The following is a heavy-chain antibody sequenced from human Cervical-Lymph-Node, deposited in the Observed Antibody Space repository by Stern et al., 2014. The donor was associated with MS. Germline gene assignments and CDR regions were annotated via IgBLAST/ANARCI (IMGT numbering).Heavy chain of an antibody. Sequence: VQLVESGAEVKKPGESLKISCKGSGYSFTNYWIGWVRQMPGKGLEWMGSIYPGDSDTRFRPSFQGQVPIAADQSINAAYLQWSSLKASDTAIYYWARMWAVQGPRGNLPGYFQHWGQGTLVTVSS. J-gene: IGHJ1*01. CDR2: IYPGDSDT. V-gene: IGHV5-51*01. CDR3: ARMWAVQGPRGNLPGYFQH. D-gene: IGHD3-10*01. CDR1: GYSFTNYW.